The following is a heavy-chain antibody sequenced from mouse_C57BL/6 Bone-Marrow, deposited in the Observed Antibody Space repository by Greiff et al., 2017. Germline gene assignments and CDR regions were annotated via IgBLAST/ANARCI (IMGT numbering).Heavy chain of an antibody. CDR2: IWRGGST. CDR3: AKGDGYYWFLYYYARDY. Sequence: VQLVESGPGLVQPSQSLSITCTVSGFSLTSYGVHWVRQSPGQGLEWLGVIWRGGSTDYNAAFMSGLTITQENSSCQAFFKMNSMQADEPAIYFRAKGDGYYWFLYYYARDYWGQGTSVTVSS. D-gene: IGHD2-3*01. CDR1: GFSLTSYG. V-gene: IGHV2-5*01. J-gene: IGHJ4*01.